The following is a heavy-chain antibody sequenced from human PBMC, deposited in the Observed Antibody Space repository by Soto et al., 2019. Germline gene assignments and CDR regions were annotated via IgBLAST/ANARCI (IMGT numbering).Heavy chain of an antibody. Sequence: QITLKESGPTLVKPTQTLTLTCTISGFSLSTSGVGVGRIRQPPGKALDWLALIYWYGDKRYSPSLKSRLTITKDTPKNQVVLTMTNIDPVDTATYYCVRLLWFGELTWGQGTLVTVSS. V-gene: IGHV2-5*01. J-gene: IGHJ4*02. D-gene: IGHD3-10*01. CDR1: GFSLSTSGVG. CDR2: IYWYGDK. CDR3: VRLLWFGELT.